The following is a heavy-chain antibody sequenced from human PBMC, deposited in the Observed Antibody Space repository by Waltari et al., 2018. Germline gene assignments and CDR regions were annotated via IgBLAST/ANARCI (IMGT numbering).Heavy chain of an antibody. D-gene: IGHD6-13*01. CDR3: ARGIYSSSWYIFDY. CDR1: GGSISSYY. J-gene: IGHJ4*02. V-gene: IGHV4-59*01. CDR2: IYYSGST. Sequence: QVQLQESGPGLVKPSETLSLTCTVSGGSISSYYWSWIRQPPGKGLEWIGYIYYSGSTNYNPSLKSRVTISGDQSKKQFSLKLSSVTAAETAVYYWARGIYSSSWYIFDYWGQGTLVTVSS.